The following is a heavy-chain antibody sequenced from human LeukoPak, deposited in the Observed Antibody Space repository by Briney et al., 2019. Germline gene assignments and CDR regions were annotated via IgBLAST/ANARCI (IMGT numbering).Heavy chain of an antibody. Sequence: ASVKVSCKASGYTFTSYGISWVRQAPGQGLEWMGWISAYNGNTNYAQKLQGRVTMTTDTSTSTAYMELRSLRSDDTAVYYCARGGEIVGATTWSDCWGQGTLVTVSS. J-gene: IGHJ4*02. D-gene: IGHD1-26*01. V-gene: IGHV1-18*01. CDR2: ISAYNGNT. CDR3: ARGGEIVGATTWSDC. CDR1: GYTFTSYG.